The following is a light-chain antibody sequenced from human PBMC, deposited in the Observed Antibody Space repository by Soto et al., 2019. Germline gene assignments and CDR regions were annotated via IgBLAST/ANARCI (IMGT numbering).Light chain of an antibody. CDR2: DAS. J-gene: IGKJ1*01. CDR3: QQYNSYST. CDR1: QSISSY. V-gene: IGKV1-5*01. Sequence: DIQMTQSPSSLSASVGDRVTITCRASQSISSYLNWYQQKPGKAPKLLIYDASNLETGVPSRFSGSGSGTEFTLTISSLQPDDFATYYCQQYNSYSTFGQGTKGDIK.